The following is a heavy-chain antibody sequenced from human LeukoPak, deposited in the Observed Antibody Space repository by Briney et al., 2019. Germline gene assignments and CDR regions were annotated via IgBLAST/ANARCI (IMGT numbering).Heavy chain of an antibody. Sequence: SVKVSCKASGYTYTSYYMHWVRQAPGQGLEWMGGIIPIFGTANYAQKFQGRVTITADESTSTAYMELSSLRSEDTAVYYCARSDRIFFDYWGQGTLVTVSS. J-gene: IGHJ4*02. CDR3: ARSDRIFFDY. CDR2: IIPIFGTA. D-gene: IGHD3-9*01. V-gene: IGHV1-69*13. CDR1: GYTYTSYY.